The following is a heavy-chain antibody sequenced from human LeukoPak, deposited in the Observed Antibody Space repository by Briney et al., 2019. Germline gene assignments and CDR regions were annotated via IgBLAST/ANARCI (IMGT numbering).Heavy chain of an antibody. CDR3: AKDQSSSWPSNWFDP. J-gene: IGHJ5*02. CDR2: ISYDGSNK. D-gene: IGHD6-13*01. CDR1: GFTFSSYA. V-gene: IGHV3-30*04. Sequence: PGGSLRLSCAASGFTFSSYAMHWVRQAPGKGLEWVAVISYDGSNKYYADSVKGRFTISRDNSKNTLYLQMNSLRAEDTAVYYCAKDQSSSWPSNWFDPWGQGTLVTVSS.